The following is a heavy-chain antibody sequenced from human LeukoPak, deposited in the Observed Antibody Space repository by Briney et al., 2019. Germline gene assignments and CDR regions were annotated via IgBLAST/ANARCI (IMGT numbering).Heavy chain of an antibody. V-gene: IGHV1-2*02. CDR3: ARDGKYCSSTSCPFDY. Sequence: ASVKVSCKASGYTFTAYYMHWVRQAPGQGLEWMGWINPNSGGTNYAQKFQGRVTMTRDTSISTAYMELSRLRSDDTAVYYCARDGKYCSSTSCPFDYWGQGTLVTVSS. CDR2: INPNSGGT. CDR1: GYTFTAYY. J-gene: IGHJ4*02. D-gene: IGHD2-2*01.